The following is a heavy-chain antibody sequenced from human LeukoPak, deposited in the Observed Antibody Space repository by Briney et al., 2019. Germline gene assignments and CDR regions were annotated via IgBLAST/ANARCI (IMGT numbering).Heavy chain of an antibody. V-gene: IGHV3-33*03. Sequence: GGSLRLSCAASGFTFSSYGMRWVRQAPGKGLEWVAVIWYDGSNKYYADSVKGRFTISRDIAKNSLYLQMNSLRAEDMALYYCAKPTGTRDWYFDLWGRGTLVTVSS. CDR2: IWYDGSNK. D-gene: IGHD1-7*01. J-gene: IGHJ2*01. CDR1: GFTFSSYG. CDR3: AKPTGTRDWYFDL.